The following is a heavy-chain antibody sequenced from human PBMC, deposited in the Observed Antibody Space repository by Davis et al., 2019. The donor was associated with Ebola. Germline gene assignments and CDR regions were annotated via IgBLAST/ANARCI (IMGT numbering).Heavy chain of an antibody. CDR2: IPYDGKDI. CDR3: VREIYDYVWLAYLHS. D-gene: IGHD3-16*01. J-gene: IGHJ4*02. V-gene: IGHV3-30*04. CDR1: GFIFKTYT. Sequence: PGGSLRLSCAASGFIFKTYTMHWVRQAPGKGLEWVAVIPYDGKDISYAESVRGRFTISRDNSKNTLHLQMNSLRTEDTALYYCVREIYDYVWLAYLHSWGQGTLVTVSS.